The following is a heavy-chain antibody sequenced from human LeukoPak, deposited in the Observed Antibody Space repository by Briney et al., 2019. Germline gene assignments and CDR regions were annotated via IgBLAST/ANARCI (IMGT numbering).Heavy chain of an antibody. D-gene: IGHD4-17*01. V-gene: IGHV1-3*03. CDR2: INAGNGNT. CDR3: ARDRAEDYGDNYFDY. CDR1: GGTFSSYA. J-gene: IGHJ4*02. Sequence: ASVKVSCKASGGTFSSYAISWVRQAPGQRLEWMGWINAGNGNTKYSQEFQGRVTITRDTSASTAYMELSSLRSEDMAVYYCARDRAEDYGDNYFDYWGQGTLVTVSS.